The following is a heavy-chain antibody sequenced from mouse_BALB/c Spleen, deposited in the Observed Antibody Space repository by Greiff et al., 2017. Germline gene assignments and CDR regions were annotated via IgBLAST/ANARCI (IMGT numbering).Heavy chain of an antibody. CDR3: ARGYGNPYAMDY. D-gene: IGHD2-1*01. CDR2: IWAGGST. J-gene: IGHJ4*01. CDR1: GFSLTSYG. V-gene: IGHV2-9*02. Sequence: QVQLKESGPGLVAPSQSLSITCTVSGFSLTSYGVHWVRQPPGKGLEWLGVIWAGGSTNYNSALMSRLSISKDNSKSQVFLKMNSLQTDDTAMYYCARGYGNPYAMDYWGQGTSVTVSS.